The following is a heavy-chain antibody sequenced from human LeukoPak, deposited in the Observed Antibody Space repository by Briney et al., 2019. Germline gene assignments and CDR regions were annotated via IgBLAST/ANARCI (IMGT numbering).Heavy chain of an antibody. CDR3: AKDFVVVPGNVNYFDY. J-gene: IGHJ4*02. CDR2: ISGSGDNT. Sequence: GGSLRLSCAASGFTFSSYAMSWVRQAPGKGLEWVSAISGSGDNTYYADSVKGRFTVSRDNSKNTLYVQMKSLRAEDTAVYYCAKDFVVVPGNVNYFDYWGQGTLVTVSS. V-gene: IGHV3-23*01. CDR1: GFTFSSYA. D-gene: IGHD2-21*02.